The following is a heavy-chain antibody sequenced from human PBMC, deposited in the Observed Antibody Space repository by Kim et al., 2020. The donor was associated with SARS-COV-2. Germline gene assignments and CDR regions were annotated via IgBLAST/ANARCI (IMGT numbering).Heavy chain of an antibody. J-gene: IGHJ6*03. CDR2: T. V-gene: IGHV4-31*02. Sequence: TYCTPSLESRVTISVDTSKNQFSLKLSSVTAADTAVYYCAREYTGYMDVWGKGTTVTVSS. D-gene: IGHD1-1*01. CDR3: AREYTGYMDV.